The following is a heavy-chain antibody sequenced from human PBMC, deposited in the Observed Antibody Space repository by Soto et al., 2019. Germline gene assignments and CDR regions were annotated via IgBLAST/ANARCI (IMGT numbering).Heavy chain of an antibody. V-gene: IGHV1-18*01. CDR2: VSAARPKT. Sequence: QAQLVQSGPEVKKPGASVKVSCKASGYPFFRYGFTWVRQAPGQGLEWMGWVSAARPKTDHAQKFQCIITMTTDASTSTAYMALRSLRSDDTAVYYWARRWFGDSLDPWGQGTLVTV. CDR3: ARRWFGDSLDP. CDR1: GYPFFRYG. D-gene: IGHD3-10*01. J-gene: IGHJ5*02.